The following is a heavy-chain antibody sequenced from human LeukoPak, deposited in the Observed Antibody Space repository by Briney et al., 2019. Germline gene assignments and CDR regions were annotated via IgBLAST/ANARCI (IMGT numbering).Heavy chain of an antibody. CDR1: GFTFSSHG. CDR2: ISPSGGIT. CDR3: ARSSLIPKYYFDY. Sequence: PGGSLRLSCAASGFTFSSHGMNWVRQAPGKGLEWVSGISPSGGITYYTDSVKGRFTISRDNSKNTQSLQMNSLRAEDTAVYYCARSSLIPKYYFDYWGQGTLVTVSS. V-gene: IGHV3-23*01. J-gene: IGHJ4*02. D-gene: IGHD3-16*02.